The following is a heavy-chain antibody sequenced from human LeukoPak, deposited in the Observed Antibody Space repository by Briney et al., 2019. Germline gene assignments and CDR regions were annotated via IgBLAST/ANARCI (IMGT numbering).Heavy chain of an antibody. J-gene: IGHJ3*02. V-gene: IGHV4-39*01. CDR2: IYYSGST. D-gene: IGHD3-22*01. CDR3: ARHRYYYDSSGYYYVEAFDI. CDR1: GGSISSSSYY. Sequence: SETLSLTCTVSGGSISSSSYYWGSIRQPPGKGLEWIGSIYYSGSTYYNPSLKSRVTISVDTSKNQFSLKLSSVTAADTAVYYCARHRYYYDSSGYYYVEAFDIWGQGTMVTVSS.